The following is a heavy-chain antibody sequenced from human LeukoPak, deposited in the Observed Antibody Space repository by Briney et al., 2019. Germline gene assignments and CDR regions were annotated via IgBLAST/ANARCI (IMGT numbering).Heavy chain of an antibody. J-gene: IGHJ5*02. CDR1: GGTFSSYA. CDR3: ASVGDYGYNWFDP. D-gene: IGHD4-17*01. Sequence: SVKVSCKASGGTFSSYAISWVRQAPGQGLEWMGGIIPIFGTANYAQKFQGRVTITADESTSTAYMELSSLRSEDTVVYYCASVGDYGYNWFDPWGQGTLVTVSS. CDR2: IIPIFGTA. V-gene: IGHV1-69*01.